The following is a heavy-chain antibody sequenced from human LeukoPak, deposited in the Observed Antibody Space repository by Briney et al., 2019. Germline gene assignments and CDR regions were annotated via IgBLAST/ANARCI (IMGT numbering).Heavy chain of an antibody. CDR1: GGSISTTSYY. CDR3: ARHKMVRGIGYYYYMDV. CDR2: IYYNGST. V-gene: IGHV4-39*01. Sequence: SETLSLTCTVSGGSISTTSYYWGWIRQPPGKGLQWIGSIYYNGSTYYNPSLKSRVIISVDTSKNQFSLKLSSVTAADTDYCARHKMVRGIGYYYYMDVWGKGTTVTISS. J-gene: IGHJ6*03. D-gene: IGHD3-10*01.